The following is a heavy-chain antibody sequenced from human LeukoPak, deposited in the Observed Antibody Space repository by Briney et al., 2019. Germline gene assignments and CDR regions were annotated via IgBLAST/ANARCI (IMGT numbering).Heavy chain of an antibody. J-gene: IGHJ4*02. Sequence: SETLSLTCAVYGGSFSGYYWSWIRQPPGKGLEWIGEINHSGSTNYNPSLKSRVTISVDTSKNQFSLKLSSVTAADTAVYYCARVHGETTVTKYYFDYWGQGTLVTVSS. CDR2: INHSGST. D-gene: IGHD4-11*01. CDR1: GGSFSGYY. CDR3: ARVHGETTVTKYYFDY. V-gene: IGHV4-34*01.